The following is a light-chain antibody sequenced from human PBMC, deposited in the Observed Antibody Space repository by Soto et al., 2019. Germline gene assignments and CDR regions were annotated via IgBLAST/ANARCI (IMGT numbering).Light chain of an antibody. Sequence: EIVLTQSPGTLSLSPGERATLSCRASLTVSDNYLAWYQQKAGQAPRLVIYDASNRATGIPDRFSASGSGTDFTLTISRLEPEDFAVYYCQHFGNSQYTFGQGTKLEIK. CDR1: LTVSDNY. CDR2: DAS. CDR3: QHFGNSQYT. J-gene: IGKJ2*01. V-gene: IGKV3-20*01.